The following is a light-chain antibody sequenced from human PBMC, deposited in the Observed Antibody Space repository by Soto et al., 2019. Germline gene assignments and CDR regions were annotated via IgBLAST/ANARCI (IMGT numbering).Light chain of an antibody. CDR2: NVY. J-gene: IGLJ1*01. CDR3: SSYTYSSTYL. V-gene: IGLV2-14*03. CDR1: SSDVGGYNS. Sequence: QSALTQPASVSGSPGQSITISRTGTSSDVGGYNSVSWYQHHPGKAPKLMIYNVYNRPSGVFHRFSGSKSGSTASLTISGLQAEDEADYYCSSYTYSSTYLFGTGTKLTVL.